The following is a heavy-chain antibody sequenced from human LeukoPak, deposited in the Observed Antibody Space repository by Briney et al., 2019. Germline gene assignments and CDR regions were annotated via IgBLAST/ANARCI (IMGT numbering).Heavy chain of an antibody. J-gene: IGHJ4*02. D-gene: IGHD2-2*02. V-gene: IGHV1-69*04. CDR3: ARSIVVIPATIPYYFDY. CDR1: GGTFNTYV. Sequence: ASVEVSCKGSGGTFNTYVISWVRQAPGQGPEWMGSIIPNLGTSNYAQKFQGRVTVTADKSTSTAYMELSSLRSEDTAIYYCARSIVVIPATIPYYFDYWGQGTLVTVSS. CDR2: IIPNLGTS.